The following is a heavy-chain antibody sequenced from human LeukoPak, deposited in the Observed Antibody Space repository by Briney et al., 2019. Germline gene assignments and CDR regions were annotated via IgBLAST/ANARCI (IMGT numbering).Heavy chain of an antibody. V-gene: IGHV1-8*01. J-gene: IGHJ6*02. D-gene: IGHD2-2*01. CDR3: ARGPAATGFFDYYYYYGMDV. Sequence: ASVNVSCKASGYTFTSYDINWVRQATGQGLEWMGWMNPNSGNTGYAQKFQGRVTMTRNTSISTAYMELSSLRSEDTAVYYCARGPAATGFFDYYYYYGMDVWGQGTTVTVSS. CDR2: MNPNSGNT. CDR1: GYTFTSYD.